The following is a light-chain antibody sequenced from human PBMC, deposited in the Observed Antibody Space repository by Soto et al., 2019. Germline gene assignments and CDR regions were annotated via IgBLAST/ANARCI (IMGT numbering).Light chain of an antibody. CDR2: GAS. Sequence: EIVLTQSPGTLSLSPGERATLSCRASQSVTYNYVAWYQQRPGQAPRLLMYGASSRATDIPDRFSGSGSGTDFTLTIDRLEPGDSAVYYCQQYGGSPPYTFGQGTKLEIK. CDR1: QSVTYNY. V-gene: IGKV3-20*01. J-gene: IGKJ2*01. CDR3: QQYGGSPPYT.